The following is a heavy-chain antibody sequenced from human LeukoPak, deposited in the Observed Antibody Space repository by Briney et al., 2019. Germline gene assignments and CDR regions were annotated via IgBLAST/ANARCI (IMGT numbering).Heavy chain of an antibody. V-gene: IGHV1-46*01. CDR1: GYTFTIYY. J-gene: IGHJ5*02. Sequence: ASVKVSCKASGYTFTIYYMHSVRQAPGQGLEWMGIINPSGGSTSYAQKFQGRVTMTRDTSTSTVYMELSSLRSEDTAVYYCARDAPSRIAAGWFDPWGQGTLVTVSS. D-gene: IGHD6-13*01. CDR3: ARDAPSRIAAGWFDP. CDR2: INPSGGST.